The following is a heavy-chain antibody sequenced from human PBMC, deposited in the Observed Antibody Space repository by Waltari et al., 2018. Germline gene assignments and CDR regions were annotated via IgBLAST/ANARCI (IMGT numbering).Heavy chain of an antibody. CDR3: ARVGTGEGSFSGAGAFDI. CDR2: IYTSGST. CDR1: GGSISSYY. J-gene: IGHJ3*02. Sequence: QVQLQESGPGLVKPSETLSLTCTVSGGSISSYYWSWIRQTAGKGLEWIGRIYTSGSTNYNPSLKSRVTMSVDTSKNQFSLKLSSVTAADTAVYYCARVGTGEGSFSGAGAFDIWGQGTMVTVSS. D-gene: IGHD3-10*01. V-gene: IGHV4-4*07.